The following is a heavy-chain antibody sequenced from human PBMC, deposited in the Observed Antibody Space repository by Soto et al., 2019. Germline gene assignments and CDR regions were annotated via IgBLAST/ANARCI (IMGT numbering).Heavy chain of an antibody. V-gene: IGHV1-3*01. Sequence: ASVKVSCKASGYSFTRNAIHWLRQAPGQRLEWIGKIDAGNGNTKYSQNFQGRVTITRDTSASAAYMELSTLRSEDTSIYYCARMDTAMASIDYWGQGTLVTVSS. CDR3: ARMDTAMASIDY. CDR1: GYSFTRNA. D-gene: IGHD5-18*01. J-gene: IGHJ4*02. CDR2: IDAGNGNT.